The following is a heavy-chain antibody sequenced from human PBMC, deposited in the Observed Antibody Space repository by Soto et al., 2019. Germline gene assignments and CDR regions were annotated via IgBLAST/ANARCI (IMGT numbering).Heavy chain of an antibody. J-gene: IGHJ4*02. V-gene: IGHV1-8*01. D-gene: IGHD1-26*01. Sequence: ASVKVSCKASGYSFTSPDINWVRQTAGQGLEWMGWMEPGTGRTGYAQKFQGRVTMTRDTSINTAYMELTTLTSDDTAFYYCARGVSAGVDYWGQGTLVTVSS. CDR3: ARGVSAGVDY. CDR2: MEPGTGRT. CDR1: GYSFTSPD.